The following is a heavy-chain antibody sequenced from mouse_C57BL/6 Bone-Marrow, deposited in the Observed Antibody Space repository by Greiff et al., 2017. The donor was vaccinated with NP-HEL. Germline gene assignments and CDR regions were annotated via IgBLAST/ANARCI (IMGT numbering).Heavy chain of an antibody. Sequence: VQLQQPGAELVMPGASVKLSCKASGYTFTSYWMHWVKQRPGQGLEWIGEIDPSDSYTNYNQKFKGKSTLTVDKYSSKAYMQLSSLTSEDSAVYYCAREGYGNYHYYAMDYWGQGTSVTVSS. CDR1: GYTFTSYW. V-gene: IGHV1-69*01. D-gene: IGHD2-1*01. J-gene: IGHJ4*01. CDR2: IDPSDSYT. CDR3: AREGYGNYHYYAMDY.